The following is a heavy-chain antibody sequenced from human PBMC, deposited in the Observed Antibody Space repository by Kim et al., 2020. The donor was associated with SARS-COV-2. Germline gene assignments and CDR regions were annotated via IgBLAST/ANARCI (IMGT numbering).Heavy chain of an antibody. J-gene: IGHJ3*02. CDR2: IYSGGST. CDR3: AREKSSGSPQPPPAFAI. CDR1: GFTVSSNY. D-gene: IGHD1-26*01. V-gene: IGHV3-53*01. Sequence: GGSLRLSCAASGFTVSSNYMSWVRQAPGKGLEWVSVIYSGGSTYYADSVKGRFTISRYNSKNTLYLQMNSLRAEDTAVYYCAREKSSGSPQPPPAFAIWGQGTMVTVSS.